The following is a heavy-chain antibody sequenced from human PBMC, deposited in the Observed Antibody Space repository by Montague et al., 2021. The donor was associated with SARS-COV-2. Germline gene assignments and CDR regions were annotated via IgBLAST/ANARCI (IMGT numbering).Heavy chain of an antibody. CDR2: SSQTGNT. Sequence: SETLSLTCGVYGGSFNNYYFAWIRQPPGRGLEWIGESSQTGNTNYNPSLKSRVTISLDTSRNHVTLKLTSVTAADTAVYYCARGRKDLGSGTDYGFRRWFAPWGQGTQVTVSS. J-gene: IGHJ5*02. D-gene: IGHD3-10*01. CDR1: GGSFNNYY. CDR3: ARGRKDLGSGTDYGFRRWFAP. V-gene: IGHV4-34*01.